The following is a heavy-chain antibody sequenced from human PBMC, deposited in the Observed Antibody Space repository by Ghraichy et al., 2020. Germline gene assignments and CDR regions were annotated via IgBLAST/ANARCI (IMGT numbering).Heavy chain of an antibody. CDR1: GGSISYYH. D-gene: IGHD2-2*01. Sequence: SETLSLTCTVSGGSISYYHWSWIRQTPEKGLEWIGYIYDSGSTDYNPSLKSRVTISVDTSKNQFSLKLSSVTAADTAVYYCAGRFAYPDYWGQGTLVTVS. V-gene: IGHV4-59*01. CDR2: IYDSGST. CDR3: AGRFAYPDY. J-gene: IGHJ4*02.